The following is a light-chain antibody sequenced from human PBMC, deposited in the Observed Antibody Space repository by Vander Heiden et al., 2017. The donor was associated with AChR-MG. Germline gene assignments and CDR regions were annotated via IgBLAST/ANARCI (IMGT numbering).Light chain of an antibody. CDR2: DTS. V-gene: IGKV3-15*01. CDR1: QSVSTD. J-gene: IGKJ4*01. Sequence: EIVMAQSPATLSVSPGKRATLSCRASQSVSTDLAWYQQKPGQAPRLLIYDTSTRATGVPARFSGSGYGTEFTLTISSLQSEDFAVYYCQQYKNWPPLTFGGGTKVEIK. CDR3: QQYKNWPPLT.